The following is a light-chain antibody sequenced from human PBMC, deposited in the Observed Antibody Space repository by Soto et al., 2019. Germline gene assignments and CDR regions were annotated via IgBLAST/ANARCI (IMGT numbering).Light chain of an antibody. CDR2: KAS. J-gene: IGKJ4*01. CDR3: QQYYFYSLT. V-gene: IGKV1-5*03. CDR1: QSISSW. Sequence: DIQMTQSPSTLSASVGDRVTITCRASQSISSWLAWYQQKPGKAPNLLISKASTLESGVPSRFSGSGSGTEFTLTISSLQPDDFATYYCQQYYFYSLTFGGGTKVEIK.